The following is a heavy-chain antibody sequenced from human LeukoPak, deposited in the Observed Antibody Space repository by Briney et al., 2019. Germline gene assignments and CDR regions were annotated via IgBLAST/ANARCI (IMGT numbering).Heavy chain of an antibody. J-gene: IGHJ4*02. D-gene: IGHD4-23*01. V-gene: IGHV3-7*01. CDR1: AFTFSTYW. Sequence: GGSLRLSCAASAFTFSTYWMSWVRQAPGKGLEWVANIKEDGSEINYVDSVKGRFTISRDNAQNSLYLQTNSLRVEDTAVYYCARDRGYSSFDYWGQGTLVTVFS. CDR2: IKEDGSEI. CDR3: ARDRGYSSFDY.